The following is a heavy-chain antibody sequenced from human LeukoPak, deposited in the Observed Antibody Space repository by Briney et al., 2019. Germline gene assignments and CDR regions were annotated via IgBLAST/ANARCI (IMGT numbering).Heavy chain of an antibody. D-gene: IGHD6-13*01. CDR1: GFTFDDYA. J-gene: IGHJ4*02. V-gene: IGHV3-9*01. CDR3: AKGLGSIAAAGTRLYYFDY. CDR2: ISWNSGSI. Sequence: AGGSLRLSCAASGFTFDDYAMHWVRQAPGKGLEWVSGISWNSGSIGYADSVKGRFTISRDNAKNSLYLQMNSLRAEDTALYYCAKGLGSIAAAGTRLYYFDYWGQGTLVTVSS.